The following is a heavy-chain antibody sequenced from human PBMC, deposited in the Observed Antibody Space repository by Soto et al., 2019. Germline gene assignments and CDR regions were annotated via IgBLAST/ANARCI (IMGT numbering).Heavy chain of an antibody. J-gene: IGHJ4*02. Sequence: GGSLRLSCAASGFTFSSYGMHWVRQAPGKGLEWVAVIWYDGSNKYYADSVKGRFTISRDNSKNTLYLQMNSLRAEDTAVYYCAREVMVYAGVDYWGQGTLVTVSS. CDR1: GFTFSSYG. D-gene: IGHD2-8*01. CDR3: AREVMVYAGVDY. CDR2: IWYDGSNK. V-gene: IGHV3-33*01.